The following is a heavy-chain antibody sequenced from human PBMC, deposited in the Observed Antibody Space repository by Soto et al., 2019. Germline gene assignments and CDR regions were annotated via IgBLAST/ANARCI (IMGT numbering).Heavy chain of an antibody. CDR2: ISGSGGST. V-gene: IGHV3-23*01. CDR1: GFTFSSYA. Sequence: LRLSCAASGFTFSSYAMSWVRQAPGKGLEWVSAISGSGGSTYYADSVKGRFTISRDNSKNTLYLQMNSLRAEDTAVYYCAKGGLLTIMYYFDYWGQGTPVTVSA. CDR3: AKGGLLTIMYYFDY. J-gene: IGHJ4*02. D-gene: IGHD1-1*01.